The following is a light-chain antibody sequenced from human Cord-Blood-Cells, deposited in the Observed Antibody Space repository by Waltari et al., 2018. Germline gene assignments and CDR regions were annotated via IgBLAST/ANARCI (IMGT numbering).Light chain of an antibody. V-gene: IGLV2-14*03. CDR1: SSDVGGYNY. Sequence: QSALTQPASVSGSPGQSITISCTGTSSDVGGYNYVSWYQQHPGKAPKLMIYDVSNRPSVVSNRFSGSQSGNTASLTISGLQAEDEADYYCSSYTSSSTRVFGGGTKLTVL. J-gene: IGLJ3*02. CDR3: SSYTSSSTRV. CDR2: DVS.